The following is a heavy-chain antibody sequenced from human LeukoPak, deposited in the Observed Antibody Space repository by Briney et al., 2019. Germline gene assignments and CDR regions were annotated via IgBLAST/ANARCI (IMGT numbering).Heavy chain of an antibody. CDR1: GFTFGDYA. V-gene: IGHV3-49*04. Sequence: GGSLRLSCTASGFTFGDYAMSWVRQAPGKGLEWVGFIRSKAYGGTTEYAASVKGRFTISRDDSKSIAYLQMNSLKTEDTAVYYCTRVPTMVRSPYYYYGMDVWGQGTTVTVSS. D-gene: IGHD3-10*01. CDR2: IRSKAYGGTT. CDR3: TRVPTMVRSPYYYYGMDV. J-gene: IGHJ6*02.